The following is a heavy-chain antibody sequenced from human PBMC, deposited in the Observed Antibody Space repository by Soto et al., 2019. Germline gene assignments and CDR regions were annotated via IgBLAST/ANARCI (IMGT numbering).Heavy chain of an antibody. J-gene: IGHJ6*02. CDR1: GGSINSYY. CDR3: ARVGGSGSYLYYYYYGMDV. V-gene: IGHV4-59*12. D-gene: IGHD1-26*01. Sequence: PSETLSLTCTVSGGSINSYYWGWIRQPPGKGLEWIGYISYSGNTNQNPSLQSRVTMSVVTSKNQFSLKLSSVTAADTAVYYCARVGGSGSYLYYYYYGMDVWGQGTTVTVSS. CDR2: ISYSGNT.